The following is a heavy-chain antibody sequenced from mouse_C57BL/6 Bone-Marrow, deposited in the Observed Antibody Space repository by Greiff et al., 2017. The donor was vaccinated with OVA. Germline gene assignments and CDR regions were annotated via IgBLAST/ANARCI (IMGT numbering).Heavy chain of an antibody. CDR3: ARSPLYYGSSYEFAY. D-gene: IGHD1-1*01. J-gene: IGHJ3*01. CDR1: GYTFTSYG. CDR2: IYPRSGNT. V-gene: IGHV1-81*01. Sequence: QVQLKQSGAELARPGASVKLSCKASGYTFTSYGISWVKQRTGQGLEWIGEIYPRSGNTYYNEKFKGKATLTADKSSSTAYMELRSLTSEDSAVYFCARSPLYYGSSYEFAYWGQGTLVTVSA.